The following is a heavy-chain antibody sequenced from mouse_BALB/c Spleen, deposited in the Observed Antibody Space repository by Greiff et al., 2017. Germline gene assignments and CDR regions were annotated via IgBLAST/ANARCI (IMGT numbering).Heavy chain of an antibody. V-gene: IGHV1-69*02. CDR3: ARRGGLYAMDY. Sequence: QVQLQQPGAELVKPGAPVKLSCKASGYTFTSYWMNWVKQRPGRGLEWIGRIDPSDSETHYNPKFKDKATLTVDTSSSTAYSQLSSLTSEDSAVYYCARRGGLYAMDYWGQGTSVTVSS. J-gene: IGHJ4*01. CDR2: IDPSDSET. CDR1: GYTFTSYW.